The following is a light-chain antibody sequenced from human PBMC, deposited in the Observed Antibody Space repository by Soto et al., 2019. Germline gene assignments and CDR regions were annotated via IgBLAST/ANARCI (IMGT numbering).Light chain of an antibody. CDR1: QIVSSSY. CDR2: GAS. V-gene: IGKV3-20*01. Sequence: IVLTLSPCALTVSPGERATLSCRASQIVSSSYLAWYQQKPGQAPRLLIYGASSRAIGIPDRFSGSGSGTDFTLTISRLEPEDFAVYYCQQYDRSLFTFGPGTKVDI. J-gene: IGKJ3*01. CDR3: QQYDRSLFT.